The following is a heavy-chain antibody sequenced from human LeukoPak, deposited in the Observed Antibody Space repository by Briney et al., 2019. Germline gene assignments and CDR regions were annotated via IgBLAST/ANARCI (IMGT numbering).Heavy chain of an antibody. J-gene: IGHJ2*01. CDR1: GGSISSYY. CDR3: ATTTVVTRYWYFDL. CDR2: IYYSGST. Sequence: SETLSLTCTVSGGSISSYYWSWIRQPPGEGLERIGYIYYSGSTNYNPSLKSRVTISVDTSKNQFSLKLSSVTAADTAVYYCATTTVVTRYWYFDLWGRGTLVTVSS. V-gene: IGHV4-59*08. D-gene: IGHD4-23*01.